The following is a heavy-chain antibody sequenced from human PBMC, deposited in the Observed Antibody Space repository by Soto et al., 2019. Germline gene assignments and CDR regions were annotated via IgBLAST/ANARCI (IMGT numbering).Heavy chain of an antibody. D-gene: IGHD3-3*01. Sequence: QVQLQESGPGLVKPSGTLSVTCDVSGGSISSRDWWTWVRQAPGKGLEWIGKIYHGGGTNYSPSLKSLVTMSIDKSRKSFSLDLSSVTAADTAVYFCAAGNVDSMLESWGRGTLVTVSS. CDR3: AAGNVDSMLES. CDR1: GGSISSRDW. V-gene: IGHV4-4*02. J-gene: IGHJ4*02. CDR2: IYHGGGT.